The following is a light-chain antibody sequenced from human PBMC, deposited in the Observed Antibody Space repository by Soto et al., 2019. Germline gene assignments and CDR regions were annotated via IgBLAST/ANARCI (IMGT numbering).Light chain of an antibody. J-gene: IGKJ4*01. CDR2: DAS. CDR3: QQFSIYQLT. V-gene: IGKV1-5*01. CDR1: QRIGSW. Sequence: DIQMTQSPSTLSASVGDRVTITCRASQRIGSWLAWYQQKPGKAPKLLIYDASTLERGVPSRFSGSGSGSVTQFTLTISSLQPDDFATYYCQQFSIYQLTFGGGTKLEIK.